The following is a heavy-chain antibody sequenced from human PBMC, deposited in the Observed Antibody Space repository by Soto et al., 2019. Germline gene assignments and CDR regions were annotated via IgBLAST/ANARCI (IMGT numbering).Heavy chain of an antibody. J-gene: IGHJ6*04. CDR1: GGTFSSYA. CDR2: IIPIFGTA. CDR3: ARVPYYGSGHVGYYGMDV. Sequence: QVQLVQSGAEVKKPGSSVKVSCKASGGTFSSYAISWVRQAPGQGLEWMGGIIPIFGTANYAQKFQGRVTITADESTSTAYMELSSLRSEDTAVYYCARVPYYGSGHVGYYGMDVWGKGTTVTVSS. D-gene: IGHD3-10*01. V-gene: IGHV1-69*01.